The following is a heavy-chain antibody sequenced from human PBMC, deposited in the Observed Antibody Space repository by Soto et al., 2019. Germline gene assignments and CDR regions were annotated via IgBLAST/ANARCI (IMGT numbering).Heavy chain of an antibody. CDR3: ARVGSTQMYGMDV. CDR2: IWYDGSNK. V-gene: IGHV3-33*01. CDR1: GFTFSSYG. Sequence: SLRLSCAASGFTFSSYGMHWVRQAPGKGLEWVAVIWYDGSNKYYADSVKGRFTISRDNSKNTLYLQMNSLRAEDTAVYYCARVGSTQMYGMDVWGQGTTVTVSS. D-gene: IGHD3-16*01. J-gene: IGHJ6*02.